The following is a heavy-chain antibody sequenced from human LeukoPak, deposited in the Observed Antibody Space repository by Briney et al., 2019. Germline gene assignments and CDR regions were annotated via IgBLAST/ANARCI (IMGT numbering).Heavy chain of an antibody. CDR2: IWYDGSNK. V-gene: IGHV3-33*01. CDR1: GFTFSSHG. Sequence: GGSLRLSCAASGFTFSSHGMHWVRQAPGKGLEWVAVIWYDGSNKYYADSVKGRFTISRDNSKNMLYLQMNSLRAEDTAVYYCARDRIVVRGVIKYYYHGMDVWGQGTTVTVSS. J-gene: IGHJ6*02. D-gene: IGHD3-10*01. CDR3: ARDRIVVRGVIKYYYHGMDV.